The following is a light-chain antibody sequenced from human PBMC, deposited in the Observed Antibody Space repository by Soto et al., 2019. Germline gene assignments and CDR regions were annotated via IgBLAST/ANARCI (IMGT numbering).Light chain of an antibody. Sequence: EIVLTQSPGTLSLSPGERATLSCRASQSVSSSYLAWYQQKPGQARRLLIYGASSRATGSPDRFSGSGSGTDFTLTISRLEPEDFAVYYCQQYGSSLLTFGGGTKLEIK. CDR2: GAS. CDR1: QSVSSSY. J-gene: IGKJ4*01. CDR3: QQYGSSLLT. V-gene: IGKV3-20*01.